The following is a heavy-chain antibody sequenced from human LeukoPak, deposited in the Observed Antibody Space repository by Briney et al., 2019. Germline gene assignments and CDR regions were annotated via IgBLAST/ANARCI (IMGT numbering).Heavy chain of an antibody. CDR3: ASRRGSSPNPRTYYYYYMDV. J-gene: IGHJ6*03. V-gene: IGHV3-30-3*01. D-gene: IGHD6-13*01. CDR2: ISYDGSNK. Sequence: PGRSLRLSCAASGFTFSSYAMHWVRQAPGKGLEWVAVISYDGSNKYYADSVKGRFTISRDNSKNTLYLQMNSLRAEDTAVYYCASRRGSSPNPRTYYYYYMDVWGKGTTVTVSS. CDR1: GFTFSSYA.